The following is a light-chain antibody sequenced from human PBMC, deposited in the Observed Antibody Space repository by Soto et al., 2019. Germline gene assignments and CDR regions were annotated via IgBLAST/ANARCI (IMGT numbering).Light chain of an antibody. CDR3: QHYNSYSEA. V-gene: IGKV1-5*03. J-gene: IGKJ1*01. Sequence: DIQMTQSPSTLSGSVGDRVTSTCRASQTISSWLAWYQQKPGKAPKLLIYKASTLKSGVPSRFSGSASGTEFTLTISSLQPDDFATYYCQHYNSYSEAFGQGTKVELK. CDR2: KAS. CDR1: QTISSW.